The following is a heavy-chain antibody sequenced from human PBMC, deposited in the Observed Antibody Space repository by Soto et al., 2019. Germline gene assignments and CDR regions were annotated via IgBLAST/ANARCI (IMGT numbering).Heavy chain of an antibody. D-gene: IGHD6-13*01. Sequence: PGGSLRLSCAASGFTFSSYAMHWVRQAPGKGLEWVAVISYDGSNKYYADSVKGRFTISRDNSKNTLYLQMNSLRAEDTAVYYCAYGYSSPNWGQGTLVTVSS. CDR2: ISYDGSNK. J-gene: IGHJ4*02. V-gene: IGHV3-30-3*01. CDR1: GFTFSSYA. CDR3: AYGYSSPN.